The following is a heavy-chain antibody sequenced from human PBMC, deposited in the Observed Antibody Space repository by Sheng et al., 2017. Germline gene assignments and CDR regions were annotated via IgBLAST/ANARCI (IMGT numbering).Heavy chain of an antibody. CDR3: AKVGRSGDLEC. J-gene: IGHJ4*02. D-gene: IGHD3-10*01. V-gene: IGHV3-53*01. Sequence: EVQLVESGGGLIQDGGSLRLSCAASGFTVSSSYLSWVRQAPGKGLEWVSVIYSGVSTSYADSVKGRFTISRDNSKNTLYLQMNSLRSEDTAVYYCAKVGRSGDLECWGQGTLVT. CDR2: IYSGVST. CDR1: GFTVSSSY.